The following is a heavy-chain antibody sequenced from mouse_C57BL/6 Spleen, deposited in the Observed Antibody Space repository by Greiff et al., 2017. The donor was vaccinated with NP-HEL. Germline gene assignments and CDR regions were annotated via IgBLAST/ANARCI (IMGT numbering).Heavy chain of an antibody. V-gene: IGHV3-6*01. J-gene: IGHJ1*03. CDR1: GYSITSGYY. CDR3: ARESSTVVATNWYFDV. Sequence: EVQRVESGPGLVKPSQSLSLTCSVTGYSITSGYYWNWIRQFPGNKLEWMGYISYDGSNNYNPSLKNRISITRDTSKNQFFLKLNSVTTEDTATYYCARESSTVVATNWYFDVWGTGTTVTVSS. CDR2: ISYDGSN. D-gene: IGHD1-1*01.